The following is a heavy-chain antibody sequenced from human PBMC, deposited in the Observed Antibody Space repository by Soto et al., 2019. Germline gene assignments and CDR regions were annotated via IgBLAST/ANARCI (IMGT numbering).Heavy chain of an antibody. D-gene: IGHD2-15*01. V-gene: IGHV3-13*01. J-gene: IGHJ4*02. CDR3: ARGQEVGAHFFDS. Sequence: GGSLRLSCEASGFTFSGFDMHWVRQPTGKGLEWVSTIGTAGDTYYAVSVKGRFTISRDNAKNSLSLQMNSLRAGDTAVYFCARGQEVGAHFFDSRGQGTQVNVS. CDR1: GFTFSGFD. CDR2: IGTAGDT.